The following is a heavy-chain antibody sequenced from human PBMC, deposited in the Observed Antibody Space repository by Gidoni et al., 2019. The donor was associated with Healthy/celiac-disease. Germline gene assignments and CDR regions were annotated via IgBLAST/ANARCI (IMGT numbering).Heavy chain of an antibody. CDR3: ARDQGWVTGYDAFDI. J-gene: IGHJ3*02. D-gene: IGHD3-9*01. Sequence: QVQLQESGPGLVKPSETLSLTCTVPGGSISSYYWSWIRLPPGKGLEWIGYIYYSGSTNYNPSLKSRVTISVDTSKNQFSLKLSSVTAADTAVYYCARDQGWVTGYDAFDIWGQGTMVTVSS. V-gene: IGHV4-59*01. CDR1: GGSISSYY. CDR2: IYYSGST.